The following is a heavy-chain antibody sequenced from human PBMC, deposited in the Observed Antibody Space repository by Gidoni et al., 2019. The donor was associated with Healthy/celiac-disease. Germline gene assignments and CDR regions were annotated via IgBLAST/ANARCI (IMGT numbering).Heavy chain of an antibody. CDR2: ISGSGGST. V-gene: IGHV3-23*01. D-gene: IGHD3-22*01. CDR1: GSPFSSYA. Sequence: EVQLLESGGGWVQLGGSLRLSCAASGSPFSSYARSWVGQAPGKGLEWVSAISGSGGSTYYADSVKGRFTISRDNSKNTLYLQMNSLRAEDTAVYYCAKPDGLIVVVITHFDYWGQGTLVTVSS. CDR3: AKPDGLIVVVITHFDY. J-gene: IGHJ4*02.